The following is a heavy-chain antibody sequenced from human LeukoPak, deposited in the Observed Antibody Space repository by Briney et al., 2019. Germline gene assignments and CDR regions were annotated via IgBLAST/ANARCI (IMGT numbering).Heavy chain of an antibody. Sequence: AGGSLRLSCAASGFTLSTYGMHWVRQAPGKGLEWVAVISYDGSNKKYADSVKGRFTISRDNSKNTLYLQMNSLRAEDTAVYYCARDGDGDYVFSYYFDYWGQGTLVTVSS. CDR1: GFTLSTYG. CDR2: ISYDGSNK. D-gene: IGHD4-17*01. J-gene: IGHJ4*02. CDR3: ARDGDGDYVFSYYFDY. V-gene: IGHV3-30*19.